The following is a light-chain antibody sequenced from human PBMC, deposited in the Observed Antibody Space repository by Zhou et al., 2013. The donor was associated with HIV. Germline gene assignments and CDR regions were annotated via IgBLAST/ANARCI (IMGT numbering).Light chain of an antibody. CDR3: AAWDDSLNGAV. V-gene: IGLV1-40*01. Sequence: QSVLTQPPSVSGAPGQRVTISCTGSNSNIGAGYDVHWYQHLPGAAPKLLIFGNNNRPSGVPDRFSGSKSGTSASLAISGLQSEDEAEYYCAAWDDSLNGAVFGGGTQLTVL. CDR1: NSNIGAGYD. CDR2: GNN. J-gene: IGLJ7*01.